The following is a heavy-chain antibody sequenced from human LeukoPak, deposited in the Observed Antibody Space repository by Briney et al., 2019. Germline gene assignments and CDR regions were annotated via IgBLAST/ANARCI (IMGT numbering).Heavy chain of an antibody. CDR1: RFNFSSYP. Sequence: GPSLRLYCASSRFNFSSYPMSCVPHPPGNHLEHLSVIRSSGDSTYYADSLKDRFTISRDSSKNTLYLQITSLKVDATAVYYCAKDHGRARSTWYYWGQGTLVIVSS. V-gene: IGHV3-23*01. J-gene: IGHJ4*02. CDR2: IRSSGDST. CDR3: AKDHGRARSTWYY. D-gene: IGHD6-13*01.